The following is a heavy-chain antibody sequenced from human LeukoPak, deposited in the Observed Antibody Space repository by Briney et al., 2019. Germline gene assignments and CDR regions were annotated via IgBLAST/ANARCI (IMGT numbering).Heavy chain of an antibody. CDR1: GFTFSNYA. D-gene: IGHD3-22*01. J-gene: IGHJ3*02. V-gene: IGHV3-30*04. CDR3: AKEGDSSGYYYAEGDAFDI. Sequence: GGSLRLSCAVSGFTFSNYAMHWVRQAPGKGLEWVALISFDGVNKYYADSVKGRFTISRDNSKNTLYLQMNSLRAEDTAVYYCAKEGDSSGYYYAEGDAFDIWGQGTMVTVSS. CDR2: ISFDGVNK.